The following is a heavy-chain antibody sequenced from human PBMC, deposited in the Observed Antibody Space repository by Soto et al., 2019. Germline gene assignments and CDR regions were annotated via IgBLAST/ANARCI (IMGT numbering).Heavy chain of an antibody. CDR3: ARDGGRFSAMDV. Sequence: QVQLQESGPRLVKPSETLSLTCTVSGDSISSYYWSWIRQPPGKGLEWIGYIDYSGSTTYTPSLNSRVTISVDTSKSAFFLQLSSVTAAYTSLYYCARDGGRFSAMDVRGQWTTVTVSS. D-gene: IGHD3-10*01. J-gene: IGHJ6*02. V-gene: IGHV4-59*01. CDR2: IDYSGST. CDR1: GDSISSYY.